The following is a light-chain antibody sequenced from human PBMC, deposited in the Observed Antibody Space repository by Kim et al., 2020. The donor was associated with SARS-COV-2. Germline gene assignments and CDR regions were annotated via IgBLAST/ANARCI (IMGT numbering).Light chain of an antibody. J-gene: IGKJ1*01. CDR1: QSISNN. CDR3: QQNNSRPLT. CDR2: GAS. V-gene: IGKV3-15*01. Sequence: ASAGERATLACRASQSISNNLDWYQQKSGQAPKLLIYGASNRATGIPSRISGSGSGTDFTLTISSLEPEDFAVYYCQQNNSRPLTFGQGTKVDIK.